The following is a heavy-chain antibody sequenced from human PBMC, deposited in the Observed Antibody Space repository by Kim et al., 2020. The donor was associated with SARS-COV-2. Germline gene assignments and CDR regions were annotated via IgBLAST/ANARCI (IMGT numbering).Heavy chain of an antibody. J-gene: IGHJ6*02. D-gene: IGHD3-22*01. V-gene: IGHV2-70*11. Sequence: SGPTLVNPTQTLTLTCTFSGFSLSTSGMCVSWIRQPPGKALEWLARIDWDDDKYYSTSLKTRLTISKDTSKNQVVLTMTNMDPVDTATYYFARMRYYYDSSGYFVHYYYDMDVWGQGTTVTVSS. CDR3: ARMRYYYDSSGYFVHYYYDMDV. CDR2: IDWDDDK. CDR1: GFSLSTSGMC.